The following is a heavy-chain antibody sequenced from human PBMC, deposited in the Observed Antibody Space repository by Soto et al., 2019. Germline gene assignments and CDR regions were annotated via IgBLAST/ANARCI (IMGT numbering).Heavy chain of an antibody. D-gene: IGHD6-13*01. Sequence: SLTCTVSGGSISYYYWNWIRQSPGEGLEWIGYIFYSGSTHYNPSLKSRVTISIDTSKNQFSLRLTSVTAADTAVYFCARGSPPSKYGLDVWGQGTTVTVS. CDR3: ARGSPPSKYGLDV. V-gene: IGHV4-59*01. CDR2: IFYSGST. CDR1: GGSISYYY. J-gene: IGHJ6*02.